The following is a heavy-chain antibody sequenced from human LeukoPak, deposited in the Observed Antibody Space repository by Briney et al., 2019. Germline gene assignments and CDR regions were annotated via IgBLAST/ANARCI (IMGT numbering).Heavy chain of an antibody. J-gene: IGHJ4*02. CDR1: GFTFSSYG. V-gene: IGHV3-30*03. CDR2: ISYDGSNK. Sequence: GGSLRLSCAASGFTFSSYGMHWVRQAPGKGLEWVAVISYDGSNKYYADSVKGRFTISRDNSKNTLYLQMNSLRAEDTAVYYCARDTHDSSGCFDYWGQGTLVTVSS. CDR3: ARDTHDSSGCFDY. D-gene: IGHD3-22*01.